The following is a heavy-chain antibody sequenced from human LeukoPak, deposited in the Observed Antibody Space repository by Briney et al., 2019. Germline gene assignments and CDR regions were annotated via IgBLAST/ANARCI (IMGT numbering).Heavy chain of an antibody. V-gene: IGHV1-69*13. J-gene: IGHJ6*03. CDR3: ARGIAAPHAYYYYYMDV. Sequence: SVKVSCKASGGTFSSYAISWVRQAPGQGLEWMGGIIPIFGTANYAQKFQGRVTITADESTSTAYMELSSLRSEDTAVYYCARGIAAPHAYYYYYMDVWGKGTTVTVSS. CDR1: GGTFSSYA. CDR2: IIPIFGTA. D-gene: IGHD6-13*01.